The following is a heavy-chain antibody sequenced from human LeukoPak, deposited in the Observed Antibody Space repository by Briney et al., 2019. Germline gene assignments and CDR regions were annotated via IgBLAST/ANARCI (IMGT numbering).Heavy chain of an antibody. D-gene: IGHD1-26*01. V-gene: IGHV1-18*01. CDR2: VSGYNGYT. CDR1: GYTFTTYG. CDR3: ARDTTIVGATSGLGY. Sequence: ASVKVSCKASGYTFTTYGIRWVRQAPGQGLEWMGWVSGYNGYTNYAQKLQGRVTMTTDTSTNTAYMELRSLRPAHPAVYYCARDTTIVGATSGLGYWGQGTLVTVSS. J-gene: IGHJ4*02.